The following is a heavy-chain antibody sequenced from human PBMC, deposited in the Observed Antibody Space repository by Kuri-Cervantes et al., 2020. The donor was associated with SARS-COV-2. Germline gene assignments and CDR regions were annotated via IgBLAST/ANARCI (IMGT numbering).Heavy chain of an antibody. CDR3: ARRIAVAGTSGARLDY. D-gene: IGHD6-19*01. V-gene: IGHV5-51*01. CDR1: GYSFPNYW. CDR2: IFPYDSDT. J-gene: IGHJ4*02. Sequence: GESLKISCKVSGYSFPNYWIGWVRQVPGKGLEWMGIIFPYDSDTTYSPSFQGQVTISADKSISTTYQLWRSLKASDTAMYYCARRIAVAGTSGARLDYWGKGTLVTVSS.